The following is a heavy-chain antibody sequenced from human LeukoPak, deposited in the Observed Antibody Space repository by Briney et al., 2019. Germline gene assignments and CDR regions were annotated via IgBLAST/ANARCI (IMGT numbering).Heavy chain of an antibody. J-gene: IGHJ4*02. D-gene: IGHD6-6*01. CDR2: IYYSGST. Sequence: SETLSLTCTVSGDSISSYYWTWIRQPPGKGLEWIGYIYYSGSTNYNPSLKSRVTISIDTSKNQFSLKLSSVTARDTAVYYCARHGDSSSYYSDYWGQGTLVTVSS. CDR3: ARHGDSSSYYSDY. V-gene: IGHV4-59*08. CDR1: GDSISSYY.